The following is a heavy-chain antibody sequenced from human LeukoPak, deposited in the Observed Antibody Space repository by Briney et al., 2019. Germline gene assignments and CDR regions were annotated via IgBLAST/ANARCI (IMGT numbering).Heavy chain of an antibody. D-gene: IGHD3-10*01. J-gene: IGHJ4*02. CDR2: ISGSGANI. Sequence: GGSRRLSCAAAAFTFGNYAMSWVRQAPGKGLEWVSAISGSGANIHYADSVKGRFTISRDNSKNTLYLQMNSLRAEDTAVYFCAKDFTTGGSGSYLDTYFDYWGQGTLVTVSS. CDR1: AFTFGNYA. CDR3: AKDFTTGGSGSYLDTYFDY. V-gene: IGHV3-23*01.